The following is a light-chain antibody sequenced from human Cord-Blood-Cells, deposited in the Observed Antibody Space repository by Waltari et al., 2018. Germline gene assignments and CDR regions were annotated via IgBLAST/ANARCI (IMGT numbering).Light chain of an antibody. CDR3: QQYNSRT. V-gene: IGKV1-5*01. CDR2: DAS. J-gene: IGKJ1*01. Sequence: DIQMTQSPSTLSVSVGDRVTITCRASQSISSWLAWYQQKPGKATKLLIYDASSLESGVPSRFSGSGSGTEFTLTISSLQPDDFATYYCQQYNSRTFGQGTKVEIK. CDR1: QSISSW.